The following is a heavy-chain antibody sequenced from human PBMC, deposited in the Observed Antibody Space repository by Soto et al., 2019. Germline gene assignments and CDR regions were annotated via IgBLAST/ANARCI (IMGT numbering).Heavy chain of an antibody. CDR2: IYYSGST. CDR1: GGSISSGGYY. J-gene: IGHJ4*02. D-gene: IGHD2-15*01. V-gene: IGHV4-31*03. CDR3: ARDAAFRYCSGGSCYSEYRFDY. Sequence: SETLSLTCTVSGGSISSGGYYWSWIRQHPGKGLEWIGYIYYSGSTYYNPSLKSRVTISVDTSKNQFSLKLSSVTAADTAVYYCARDAAFRYCSGGSCYSEYRFDYWGQGTLVTASS.